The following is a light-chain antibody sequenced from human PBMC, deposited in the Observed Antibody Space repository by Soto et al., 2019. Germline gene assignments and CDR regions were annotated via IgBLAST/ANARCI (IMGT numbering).Light chain of an antibody. CDR3: QKYNSAPWT. J-gene: IGKJ1*01. CDR2: AAS. CDR1: QGISNY. Sequence: DIQMTQSPSSLSASVGDRVTITCRASQGISNYLAWYQQKPGKVPKLLIYAASTLQSGVPSRFSGSGSGTDFTLIITSLRPEDVATYYCQKYNSAPWTFGQGTKLEIK. V-gene: IGKV1-27*01.